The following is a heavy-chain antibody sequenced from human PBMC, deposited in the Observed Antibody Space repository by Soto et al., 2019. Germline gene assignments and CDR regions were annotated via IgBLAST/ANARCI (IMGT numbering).Heavy chain of an antibody. Sequence: QLQLQESGPGLVKPSETLSLTCTVSGGSISSISHSWGWIRQSPGQGLEWIGNIFYNGITYYNPSLKSRVTIYADTSKNHFSLKLRSVTVADTAVYSCARLVTGTQYNFDFWGQGSLVTVSS. J-gene: IGHJ4*02. CDR2: IFYNGIT. D-gene: IGHD1-1*01. V-gene: IGHV4-39*02. CDR3: ARLVTGTQYNFDF. CDR1: GGSISSISHS.